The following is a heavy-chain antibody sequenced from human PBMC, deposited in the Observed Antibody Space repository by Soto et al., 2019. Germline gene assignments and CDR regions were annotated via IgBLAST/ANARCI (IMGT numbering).Heavy chain of an antibody. CDR1: GYTLTDLS. Sequence: DSVKVSCKVYGYTLTDLSMNWVLQAPGKGHEWMGCFDPDYGETIDAQKLEGRFTMMEDTYTDTAYMELSSLRSEDTAVYYCATKAGETYYYDSSGYRRYYYGMDVWGQGTTVTVSS. CDR2: FDPDYGET. CDR3: ATKAGETYYYDSSGYRRYYYGMDV. J-gene: IGHJ6*02. D-gene: IGHD3-22*01. V-gene: IGHV1-24*01.